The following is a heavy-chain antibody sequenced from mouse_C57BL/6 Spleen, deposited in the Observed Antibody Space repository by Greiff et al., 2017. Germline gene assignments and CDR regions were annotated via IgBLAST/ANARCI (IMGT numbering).Heavy chain of an antibody. V-gene: IGHV5-17*01. D-gene: IGHD2-3*01. Sequence: EVQVVESGGGLVKPGGSLKLSRAASGFTFSDYGMHWVRQAPEEGLEWVAYISSGSSTIYYADTVKGRFTISRDNAKNTLFLQMTSLRSEDTAMYYCARPRIYDGYYYFDYWGQGTTLTVSS. CDR2: ISSGSSTI. J-gene: IGHJ2*01. CDR1: GFTFSDYG. CDR3: ARPRIYDGYYYFDY.